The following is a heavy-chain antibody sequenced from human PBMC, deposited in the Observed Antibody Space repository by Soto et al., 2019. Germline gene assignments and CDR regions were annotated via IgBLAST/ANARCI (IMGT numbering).Heavy chain of an antibody. D-gene: IGHD6-6*01. V-gene: IGHV3-21*01. CDR2: ISSSSSYI. CDR3: ARGGEYSSSSFDY. CDR1: GFTLSSYS. Sequence: PGGSLRLSCAASGFTLSSYSMNWARQAPGKGLGWVSSISSSSSYIYYADSVKGRFTISRDNAKNSLYLQMNSLRAEDTAVYYCARGGEYSSSSFDYWGQGTLVTVSS. J-gene: IGHJ4*02.